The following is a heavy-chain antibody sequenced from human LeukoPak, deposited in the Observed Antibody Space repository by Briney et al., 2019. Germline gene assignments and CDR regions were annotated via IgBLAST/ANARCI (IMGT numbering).Heavy chain of an antibody. CDR2: ISSSGSTI. CDR3: ARGGSYFSRRVLNY. D-gene: IGHD1-26*01. V-gene: IGHV3-48*03. CDR1: GFTFSSYA. Sequence: GGSLRLSCAAPGFTFSSYAMSWVRQAPGKGLEWVSYISSSGSTIYYADSVKGRFTISRDNAKNSLYLQMNSLRAEDTAVYYCARGGSYFSRRVLNYWGQGTLVTVSS. J-gene: IGHJ4*02.